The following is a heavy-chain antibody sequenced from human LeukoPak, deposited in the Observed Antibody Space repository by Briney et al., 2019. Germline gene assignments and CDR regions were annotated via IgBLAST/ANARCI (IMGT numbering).Heavy chain of an antibody. D-gene: IGHD3-3*01. Sequence: GGSLRLSCAASGFTVSSNYMSWVRQAPGKGLEWVAVISYDGSNKYYADSVKGRFTISRDNSKNTLYLQMNSLRAEDTAVYYCANVYYDFWGGLKGNNYYYYGMDVWGKGTTVSVSS. V-gene: IGHV3-30*18. CDR3: ANVYYDFWGGLKGNNYYYYGMDV. CDR1: GFTVSSNY. CDR2: ISYDGSNK. J-gene: IGHJ6*04.